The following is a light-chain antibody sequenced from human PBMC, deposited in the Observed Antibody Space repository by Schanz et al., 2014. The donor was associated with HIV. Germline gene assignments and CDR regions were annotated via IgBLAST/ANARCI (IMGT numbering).Light chain of an antibody. CDR1: QGIGNE. V-gene: IGKV1-17*01. CDR2: AAS. CDR3: LQHNNYPFT. Sequence: DIQMTQSPSSLSASVGDTVTLTCRASQGIGNELGWYQQKPGKAPKRLIYAASSLQSGVPSRFSGSGSGTEFTLTISTLKPEDSATYYCLQHNNYPFTFGLGTKVDIK. J-gene: IGKJ3*01.